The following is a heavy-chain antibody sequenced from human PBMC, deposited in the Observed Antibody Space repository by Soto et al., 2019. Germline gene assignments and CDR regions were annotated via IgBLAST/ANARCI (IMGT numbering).Heavy chain of an antibody. CDR2: MSNSGSTT. CDR1: GFTFSDYY. D-gene: IGHD2-2*01. CDR3: VRGGVPYQRYGRDV. J-gene: IGHJ6*02. V-gene: IGHV3-11*01. Sequence: QVQLVESGGGLVKPGGSLRLSCAVSGFTFSDYYMSWIRQGTGKGLEWVSYMSNSGSTTYYAESVKGRFTISRDNAKSSLYLQMNSLRAEDTAVYYCVRGGVPYQRYGRDVWGQGTTVTVSS.